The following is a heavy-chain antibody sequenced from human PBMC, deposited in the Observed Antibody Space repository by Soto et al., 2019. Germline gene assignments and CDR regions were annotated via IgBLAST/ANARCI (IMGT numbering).Heavy chain of an antibody. J-gene: IGHJ6*02. V-gene: IGHV3-23*01. CDR1: GFTFSTYA. D-gene: IGHD6-19*01. Sequence: RVGSLRLSCAVSGFTFSTYAMSWVRQAPGKGLEWVSVIRGRSTTTYYADSVRVRFTVSRDNSKNTVFLQMNNLRAEDTAVYYCARNPAKRQWLVLGGMDVWAQGTTVTVS. CDR2: IRGRSTTT. CDR3: ARNPAKRQWLVLGGMDV.